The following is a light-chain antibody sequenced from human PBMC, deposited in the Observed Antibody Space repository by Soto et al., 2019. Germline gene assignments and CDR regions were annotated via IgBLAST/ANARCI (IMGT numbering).Light chain of an antibody. CDR2: AVN. CDR3: CSYAGSYTLV. V-gene: IGLV2-11*01. CDR1: SSDVGDYNY. J-gene: IGLJ3*02. Sequence: QSVLTQPRSVSGSPGQSVTISCTGTSSDVGDYNYVSWYQQHPGKAPKLLIYAVNMRPSGVPARFSGSKSGNTASLTISGPQAEDEGDYSCCSYAGSYTLVFGGGTKFAAL.